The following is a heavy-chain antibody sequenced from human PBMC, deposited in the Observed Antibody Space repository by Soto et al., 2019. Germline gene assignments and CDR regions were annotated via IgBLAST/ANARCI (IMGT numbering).Heavy chain of an antibody. D-gene: IGHD3-16*02. CDR1: GFTFSSYS. V-gene: IGHV3-21*01. CDR2: ISSSSSYI. J-gene: IGHJ4*02. CDR3: ARARYDYVWGSYPPDY. Sequence: GGSLRLSCAASGFTFSSYSMNWVRQAPGKGLEWVSSISSSSSYIYYADSVKGRFTISRDNAKNSLYLQMNSLRAEDTAVYYCARARYDYVWGSYPPDYWGQGTLVTVSS.